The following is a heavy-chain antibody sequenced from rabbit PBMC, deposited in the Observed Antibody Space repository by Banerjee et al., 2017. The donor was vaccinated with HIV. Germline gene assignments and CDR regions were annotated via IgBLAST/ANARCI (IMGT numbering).Heavy chain of an antibody. CDR1: GFDFSSNA. D-gene: IGHD1-1*01. CDR2: IYAGSSST. J-gene: IGHJ4*01. V-gene: IGHV1S45*01. Sequence: QEQLVESGGGLVQPEGSLTLTCTASGFDFSSNAMCWVRQAPGKGPEWIACIYAGSSSTYYASWAKGRFTISKTSSTTVTLQMTSLTAADTATYFCARADNTFDWPGFYLWGPGTLVTV. CDR3: ARADNTFDWPGFYL.